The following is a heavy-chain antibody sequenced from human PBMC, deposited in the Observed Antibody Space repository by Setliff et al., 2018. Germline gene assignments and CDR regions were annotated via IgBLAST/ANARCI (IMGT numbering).Heavy chain of an antibody. CDR2: IKQDGSET. Sequence: GGSLRLSCAASGFTFSTFWMSWVRQAPGKGLEWVANIKQDGSETYYVDSVKGRFTISRDNPNNSLCLQMNNLRAEDTAVYYCARGGYSYGYWGHGTLVTVSS. CDR3: ARGGYSYGY. D-gene: IGHD5-18*01. V-gene: IGHV3-7*04. J-gene: IGHJ4*01. CDR1: GFTFSTFW.